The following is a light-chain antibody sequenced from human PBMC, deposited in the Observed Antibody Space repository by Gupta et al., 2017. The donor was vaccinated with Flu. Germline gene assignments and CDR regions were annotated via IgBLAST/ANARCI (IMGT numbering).Light chain of an antibody. V-gene: IGKV4-1*01. CDR1: KSVIHSHKNETY. J-gene: IGKJ3*01. Sequence: SLGERATIKGKASKSVIHSHKNETYLAWFQQKPGQPPKLLIYWVSNRESGVPDRFSGSGSGTDFTLTISRLQAEDVAVYYCQQKYNGPNTFGRGTKVDI. CDR3: QQKYNGPNT. CDR2: WVS.